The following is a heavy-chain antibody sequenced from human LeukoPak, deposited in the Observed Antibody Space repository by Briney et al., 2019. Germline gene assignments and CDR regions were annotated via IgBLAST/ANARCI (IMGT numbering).Heavy chain of an antibody. CDR3: AKDEGYSSGWPDAFDI. V-gene: IGHV3-53*01. D-gene: IGHD6-19*01. Sequence: GGSLRLSCAASGFTVSSNYMSWVRQAPGKGLEWVSVIYSGGSTYYADSVKGRFTISRDNSKNTLYLQMNSLRAEDTAVYYCAKDEGYSSGWPDAFDIWGQGTMVTVSS. CDR1: GFTVSSNY. J-gene: IGHJ3*02. CDR2: IYSGGST.